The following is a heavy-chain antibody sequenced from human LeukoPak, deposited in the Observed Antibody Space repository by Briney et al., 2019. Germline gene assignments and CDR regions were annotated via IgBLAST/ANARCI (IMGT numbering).Heavy chain of an antibody. CDR3: AKYSSGMDV. J-gene: IGHJ4*02. Sequence: PSETLSLTCTVSGGSVSSGSYYWSWIRQPPGKGLEWIGYIYYSGSTNYNPSLKSRVTISVDTSKKQFSLNLSSVTAADTAVYYCAKYSSGMDVWGQGTLVTVSS. V-gene: IGHV4-61*01. CDR1: GGSVSSGSYY. D-gene: IGHD6-19*01. CDR2: IYYSGST.